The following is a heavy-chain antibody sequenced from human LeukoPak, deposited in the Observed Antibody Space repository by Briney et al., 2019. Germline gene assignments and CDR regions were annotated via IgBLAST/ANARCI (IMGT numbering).Heavy chain of an antibody. J-gene: IGHJ5*02. CDR3: ARGRIVVVPAARERGYYGSGAFDP. D-gene: IGHD2-2*01. Sequence: KSSETLSLTCAVYGGSFSGYYWSWLRQPPGKGLEWGGEINHRGSTNYNPSLKRRVTISVDTSKNQFSLKLRSVTAADTAVYYCARGRIVVVPAARERGYYGSGAFDPWGQGTLVTVSS. CDR1: GGSFSGYY. V-gene: IGHV4-34*01. CDR2: INHRGST.